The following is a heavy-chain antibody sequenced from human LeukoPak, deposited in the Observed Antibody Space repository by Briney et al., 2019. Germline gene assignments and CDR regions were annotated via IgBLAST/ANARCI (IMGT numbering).Heavy chain of an antibody. D-gene: IGHD6-13*01. CDR1: GFTFSSYW. J-gene: IGHJ4*02. Sequence: GGSLRLSCAASGFTFSSYWMSWVRQAPGKGLEWVANIKQDGSEKYYVDSVKGRFTISRDNAKNSLYLQMNSLRAEDTAVYYCARSRSVWYSSSWYYFDYWGQGTLVTASS. CDR3: ARSRSVWYSSSWYYFDY. V-gene: IGHV3-7*01. CDR2: IKQDGSEK.